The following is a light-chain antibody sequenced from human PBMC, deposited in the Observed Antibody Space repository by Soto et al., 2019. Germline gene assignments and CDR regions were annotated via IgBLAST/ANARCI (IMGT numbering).Light chain of an antibody. V-gene: IGLV2-14*03. CDR2: AVS. Sequence: ALTQPASVSGSPGQSITISCSGTSSDIGSYDHVAWYQQFPGKSPKLIIYAVSDRPSGVSDRFSGSKSGISASLTISGLQTEEEADYYCISYTDRQSYLFGTGTKVTVL. J-gene: IGLJ1*01. CDR1: SSDIGSYDH. CDR3: ISYTDRQSYL.